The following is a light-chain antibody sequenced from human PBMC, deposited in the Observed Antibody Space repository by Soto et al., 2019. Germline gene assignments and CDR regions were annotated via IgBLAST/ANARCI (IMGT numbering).Light chain of an antibody. CDR3: QQYGSSLYT. CDR2: CAS. J-gene: IGKJ2*01. Sequence: EIVLTQSPGTLSLSPGERATLSCRASQSVSSSYLAWYQQKPGQAPRLLIYCASSRATGIPDRFSGSGSGTAFTLTISRLEPEDFAVYYCQQYGSSLYTFGQGTKLEIK. V-gene: IGKV3-20*01. CDR1: QSVSSSY.